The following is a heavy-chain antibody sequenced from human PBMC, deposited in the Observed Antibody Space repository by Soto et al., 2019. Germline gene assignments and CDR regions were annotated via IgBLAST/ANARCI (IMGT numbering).Heavy chain of an antibody. Sequence: PGGSLRRSCAVSGFRFTNHGMHWVRQAPGKGLEWVALILYDGSKVDYADSVRGRFSISRDNSKNTLYLQMNNLRAEDTAMYYCAKDVSQATFGEVKYIEVWGKGTTVTVSS. CDR3: AKDVSQATFGEVKYIEV. D-gene: IGHD3-3*01. CDR1: GFRFTNHG. V-gene: IGHV3-30*18. CDR2: ILYDGSKV. J-gene: IGHJ6*04.